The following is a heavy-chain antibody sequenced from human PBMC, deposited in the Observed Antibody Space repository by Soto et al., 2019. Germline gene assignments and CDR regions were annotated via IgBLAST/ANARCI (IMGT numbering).Heavy chain of an antibody. Sequence: GGSLRLSCTASGFTFGDYAMSWFRQAPGKGLEWVGFIRSKAYGGTTEYAASVKGRFTISRDDSKSIAYLQMNSLKTEDTAVYYCTRDLFEDPYYYGMDVWGQGTTVTVSS. CDR1: GFTFGDYA. CDR3: TRDLFEDPYYYGMDV. D-gene: IGHD3-10*02. CDR2: IRSKAYGGTT. J-gene: IGHJ6*02. V-gene: IGHV3-49*03.